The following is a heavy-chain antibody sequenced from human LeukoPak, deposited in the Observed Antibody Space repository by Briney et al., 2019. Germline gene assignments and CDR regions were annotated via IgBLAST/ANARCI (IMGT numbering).Heavy chain of an antibody. CDR3: VREGGPYSHYYYMDV. J-gene: IGHJ6*03. Sequence: GGSLRLSCAVSGFTFSNYWISWVRQAPGKGLEWVANINPDGSEKYYVDSVKGRFTISRDNANNSLYLQMNNLRADDTAVYYCVREGGPYSHYYYMDVWGKGTTVTVSS. V-gene: IGHV3-7*01. CDR2: INPDGSEK. CDR1: GFTFSNYW. D-gene: IGHD3-16*01.